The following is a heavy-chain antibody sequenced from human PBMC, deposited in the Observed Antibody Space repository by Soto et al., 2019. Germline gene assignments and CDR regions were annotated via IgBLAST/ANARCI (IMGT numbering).Heavy chain of an antibody. J-gene: IGHJ6*02. Sequence: EVQLVESGGGLVQPGGSLRLSCEAYGFTFRNYDMHWVSQGTGQGLECASGISAAGDPDCADSVEGRFTISRENAQNSFLLQMNSLRVGETAVYYCARTDRDCYGLEVGGQGTTVIVSS. CDR1: GFTFRNYD. CDR3: ARTDRDCYGLEV. CDR2: ISAAGDP. V-gene: IGHV3-13*05.